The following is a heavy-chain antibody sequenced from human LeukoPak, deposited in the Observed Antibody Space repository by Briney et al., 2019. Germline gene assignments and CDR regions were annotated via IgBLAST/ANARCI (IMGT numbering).Heavy chain of an antibody. D-gene: IGHD2-2*02. CDR1: GGSISTYY. Sequence: PSETLSLTCIVSGGSISTYYWSWIRQPPGKGLDGIGYIYDSGSTNYNPSLKSRVTISEDTSKRQFSLKLRSVTAADTAVYYCARVVGRYCSSTSCYIDYWGQGTLVTVSS. V-gene: IGHV4-59*01. J-gene: IGHJ4*02. CDR3: ARVVGRYCSSTSCYIDY. CDR2: IYDSGST.